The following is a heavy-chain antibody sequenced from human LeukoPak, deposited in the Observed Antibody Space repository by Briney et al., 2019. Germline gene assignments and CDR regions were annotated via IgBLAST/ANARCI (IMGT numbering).Heavy chain of an antibody. CDR3: ARTTSMNYVGDAFHI. D-gene: IGHD1-7*01. Sequence: PGGSLRLSCAASGFTFSSYWFHWVRQAPGKGLVWVSRINSDGSGTTYADSVKGRFTISRDNAKSTLFLQMNSLRAEDTALYHCARTTSMNYVGDAFHIWGQGTMVTVSS. CDR2: INSDGSGT. CDR1: GFTFSSYW. V-gene: IGHV3-74*01. J-gene: IGHJ3*02.